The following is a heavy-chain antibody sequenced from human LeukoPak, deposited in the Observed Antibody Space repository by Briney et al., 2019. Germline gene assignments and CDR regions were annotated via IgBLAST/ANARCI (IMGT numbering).Heavy chain of an antibody. D-gene: IGHD3-3*01. CDR1: GFTFSSYW. J-gene: IGHJ5*02. CDR3: AREGPPYYDFWSGYHNWFDP. Sequence: PGGSLRLSCAASGFTFSSYWMHWVRQAPGKGLVWVSRINSDGSSTSYADSVKGRFTISRDNAKNTLYLQMNSLRAEDTAAYYCAREGPPYYDFWSGYHNWFDPWGQGTLVTVSS. CDR2: INSDGSST. V-gene: IGHV3-74*01.